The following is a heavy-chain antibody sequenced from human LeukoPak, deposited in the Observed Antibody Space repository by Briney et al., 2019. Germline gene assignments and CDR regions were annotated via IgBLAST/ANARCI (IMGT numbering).Heavy chain of an antibody. CDR3: AREGGDYDILTGYLNPNWFDP. Sequence: ASVKVSCKASGYTFTGYYMHWVRQAPGQGLEWMGWINPNSGGTNYAQKFQGRVTMTRDTSISTAYMELSRLRSDDTAVYYCAREGGDYDILTGYLNPNWFDPWGQGTLVTVSS. D-gene: IGHD3-9*01. J-gene: IGHJ5*02. CDR2: INPNSGGT. CDR1: GYTFTGYY. V-gene: IGHV1-2*02.